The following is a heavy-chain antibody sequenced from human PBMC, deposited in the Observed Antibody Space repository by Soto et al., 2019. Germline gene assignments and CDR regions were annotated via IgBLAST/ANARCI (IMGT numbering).Heavy chain of an antibody. CDR1: GFTFSSYS. Sequence: EVQLVESGGGLVKPGGSLRLSCAASGFTFSSYSMNWVRQAPGKGLEWVSSISSSSSYIYYADSVKGRFTISRDNAKNSPYLQMNSLRAEDTAVYYCARDDLDYVWGSLGYWGQGTLVTVSS. V-gene: IGHV3-21*01. J-gene: IGHJ4*02. CDR3: ARDDLDYVWGSLGY. CDR2: ISSSSSYI. D-gene: IGHD3-16*01.